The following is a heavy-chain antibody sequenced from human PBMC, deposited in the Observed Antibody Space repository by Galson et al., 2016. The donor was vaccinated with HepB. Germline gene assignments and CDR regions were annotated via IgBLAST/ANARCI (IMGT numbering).Heavy chain of an antibody. V-gene: IGHV3-23*01. CDR3: AKDFRYGSA. CDR1: GLFFSSYA. CDR2: ISVYGIT. D-gene: IGHD6-19*01. Sequence: SLRLSCAASGLFFSSYAMSWVRQAPGKGLEWVSGISVYGITYYADSVQGRFTVSRDNSKNTLYLQMNNLRAEDTAIYYCAKDFRYGSAWGPGTLVTVSS. J-gene: IGHJ5*02.